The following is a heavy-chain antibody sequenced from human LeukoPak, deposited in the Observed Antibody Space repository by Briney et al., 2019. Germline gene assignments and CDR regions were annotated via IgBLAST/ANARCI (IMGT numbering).Heavy chain of an antibody. D-gene: IGHD1-26*01. CDR1: GYSISSGYY. J-gene: IGHJ4*02. Sequence: SETLSLTCTVSGYSISSGYYWGWIRQPPGKGLEWIGNIYHSGNTYYNPFLKSRVTISVDTSKNQFSLKLSSVTAADAAVYYCASTGVGASSSDFDYWGQGTLVTVSS. V-gene: IGHV4-38-2*02. CDR2: IYHSGNT. CDR3: ASTGVGASSSDFDY.